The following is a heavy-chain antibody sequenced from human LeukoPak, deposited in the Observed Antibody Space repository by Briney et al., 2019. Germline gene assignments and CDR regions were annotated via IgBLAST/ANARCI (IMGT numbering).Heavy chain of an antibody. CDR1: GGTFSSYA. Sequence: SVKVSCKASGGTFSSYAISWVRQAPGQGLEWMGGIIPIFGTANYAQKFQGRVTITADESTSTAYMELSSLRSEDTAVYYCARSERNDFWSGYYWGQGTLVTVSS. J-gene: IGHJ4*02. V-gene: IGHV1-69*13. D-gene: IGHD3-3*01. CDR2: IIPIFGTA. CDR3: ARSERNDFWSGYY.